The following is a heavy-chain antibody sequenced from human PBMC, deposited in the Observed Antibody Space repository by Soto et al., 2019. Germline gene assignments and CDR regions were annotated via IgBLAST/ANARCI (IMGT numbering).Heavy chain of an antibody. CDR1: GFTFSSYD. Sequence: GGSMRLSCAASGFTFSSYDMHWVRQVTGKGLEWLSAIGTAGDTYYPGSVKGRFTISRDDARNSIYLQMNNLRAGDTAVYYCARGYCSATSCSTYYYSNMDVWGQGTTVTVSS. CDR2: IGTAGDT. J-gene: IGHJ6*02. CDR3: ARGYCSATSCSTYYYSNMDV. D-gene: IGHD2-2*01. V-gene: IGHV3-13*01.